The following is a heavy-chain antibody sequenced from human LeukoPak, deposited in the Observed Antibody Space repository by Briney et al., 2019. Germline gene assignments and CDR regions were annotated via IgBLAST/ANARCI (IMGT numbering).Heavy chain of an antibody. CDR1: GFTFGDYA. CDR3: TTDDYDYVWGSLT. V-gene: IGHV3-49*03. CDR2: IRSKAYGGTT. J-gene: IGHJ5*02. Sequence: GGSLRLSCTASGFTFGDYAMSWFRQAPGKGLEWVGFIRSKAYGGTTEYAASVKGRFTISRDDSKNTLYLQMNSLKTEDTAVYYCTTDDYDYVWGSLTWGQGTLVTVSS. D-gene: IGHD3-16*01.